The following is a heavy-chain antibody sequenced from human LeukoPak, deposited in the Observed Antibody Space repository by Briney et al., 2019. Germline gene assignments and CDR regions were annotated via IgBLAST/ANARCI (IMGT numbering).Heavy chain of an antibody. Sequence: SETLSLTCTVSGGSISSSSYYWGWIRQPPGKGLEWIGSIYYSGSTYYNPSLKSRVTISVDTSKNQFSLKVSSVTAAETAVYYCARRELLSTPDAFDIWGQGTMVTVSS. CDR3: ARRELLSTPDAFDI. CDR2: IYYSGST. J-gene: IGHJ3*02. CDR1: GGSISSSSYY. D-gene: IGHD3-10*01. V-gene: IGHV4-39*01.